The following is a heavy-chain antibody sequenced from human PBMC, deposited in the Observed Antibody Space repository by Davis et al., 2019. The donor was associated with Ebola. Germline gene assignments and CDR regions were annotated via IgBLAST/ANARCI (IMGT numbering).Heavy chain of an antibody. CDR3: AREYFSHNY. Sequence: GGSLRLSCAASGFTFSNAWMSWVRQAPGKGLEWVGRIKSKTDGGTTDYAAPVKGRFTISRDNAKNSLYLQMNSLRAEDTAVYYCAREYFSHNYWGQGTLVTVSS. D-gene: IGHD3-9*01. J-gene: IGHJ4*02. CDR2: IKSKTDGGTT. V-gene: IGHV3-15*01. CDR1: GFTFSNAW.